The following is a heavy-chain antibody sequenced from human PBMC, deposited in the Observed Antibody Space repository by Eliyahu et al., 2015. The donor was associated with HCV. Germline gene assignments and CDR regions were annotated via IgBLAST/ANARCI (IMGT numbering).Heavy chain of an antibody. D-gene: IGHD3-3*01. CDR2: IWYDGSNK. CDR1: GFTFSSYG. V-gene: IGHV3-33*01. J-gene: IGHJ6*04. Sequence: LVESGGGVVQPGRSLRLSCAASGFTFSSYGMHWVRPAPGKGLEWVAIIWYDGSNKYYADSVKGRFTISXDNSKNTLYLQMNSLRXEDTAVYYCARDGTMRRNYYYGMDVWGKGTTVTVSS. CDR3: ARDGTMRRNYYYGMDV.